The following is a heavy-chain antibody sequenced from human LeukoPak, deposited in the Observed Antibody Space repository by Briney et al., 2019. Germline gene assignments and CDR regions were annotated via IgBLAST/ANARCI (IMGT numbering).Heavy chain of an antibody. CDR2: ISTSSYYI. J-gene: IGHJ4*02. CDR3: ARDASGSSTGLIDF. D-gene: IGHD1-26*01. Sequence: PGGSSRLSCAASGFTLRSYGMNWVRQAPGKGLEWVSYISTSSYYIYYADSVMGRFTISRDDAKNSLYLQMDSLRADDTAVYYCARDASGSSTGLIDFWGQGTLVTVSS. CDR1: GFTLRSYG. V-gene: IGHV3-21*01.